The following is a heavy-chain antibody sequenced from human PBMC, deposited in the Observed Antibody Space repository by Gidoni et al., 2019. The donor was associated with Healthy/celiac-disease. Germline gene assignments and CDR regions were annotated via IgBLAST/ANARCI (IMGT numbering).Heavy chain of an antibody. V-gene: IGHV3-30*18. D-gene: IGHD2-21*02. CDR2: ISYDGSNK. CDR3: AKGGYCGGDCSLYGMDV. J-gene: IGHJ6*02. CDR1: GFTFRSYG. Sequence: QVQLVESGGGVVQPGRSLRLSCAASGFTFRSYGMHWVRQAPGKGLEWVAVISYDGSNKYYADSVKGRFTISRDNSKNTLYLQMNSLRAEDTAVYYCAKGGYCGGDCSLYGMDVWGQGTTVTVSS.